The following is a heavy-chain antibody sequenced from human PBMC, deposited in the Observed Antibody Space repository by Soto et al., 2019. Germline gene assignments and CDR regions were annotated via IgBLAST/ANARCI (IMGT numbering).Heavy chain of an antibody. CDR1: GFTFRTYA. D-gene: IGHD4-4*01. CDR2: ISHDGGNT. V-gene: IGHV3-30*18. Sequence: QVLVVESGGGVVQPGRSLRLSCAASGFTFRTYAMHSVRQAPGKGLEWVAVISHDGGNTDYGDSVKGRFTISRDNSKSTLPLQMNSLRPEDTGVYYCAKDAGSTEYFFASWRQGPLVGVSS. J-gene: IGHJ4*02. CDR3: AKDAGSTEYFFAS.